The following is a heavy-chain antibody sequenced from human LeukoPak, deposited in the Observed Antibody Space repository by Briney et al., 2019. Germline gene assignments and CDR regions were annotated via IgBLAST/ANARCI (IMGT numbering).Heavy chain of an antibody. CDR1: GGSITTSGYY. D-gene: IGHD1-7*01. CDR2: TSHSGTT. J-gene: IGHJ3*02. CDR3: AKTTRASIRSAFDI. V-gene: IGHV4-39*01. Sequence: SETLSLTCTVSGGSITTSGYYWGWVRQPPGKGLEWIGCTSHSGTTFYSPSLRSRVSISVDTSNSQFSLKLSSMTATDTAVYYCAKTTRASIRSAFDIWGQGTLVTVSS.